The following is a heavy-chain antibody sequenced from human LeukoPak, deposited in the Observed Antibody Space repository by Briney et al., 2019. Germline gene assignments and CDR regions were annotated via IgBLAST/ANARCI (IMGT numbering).Heavy chain of an antibody. CDR3: ARGQNPYYYDSSGYYYDY. CDR2: IYYSGST. J-gene: IGHJ4*02. V-gene: IGHV4-59*12. D-gene: IGHD3-22*01. CDR1: GGSISSYY. Sequence: KPSETLSLTCTVSGGSISSYYWSWLRQPPGKGLEWIGYIYYSGSTSYNPSLKSRVTISVDTSKNQFSLKLSSVTAADTAVYYCARGQNPYYYDSSGYYYDYWGQGTLVTVSS.